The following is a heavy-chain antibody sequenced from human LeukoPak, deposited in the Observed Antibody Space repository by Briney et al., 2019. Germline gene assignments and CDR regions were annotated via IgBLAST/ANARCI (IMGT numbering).Heavy chain of an antibody. CDR1: GFTFDDYA. Sequence: GGSLRLSCAASGFTFDDYAMHWVRQAPGKGLEWVSGISWNSGSIGYADSVKGRFTISRDNSKNTLYLQMNSLRAEDTAVYYCAKATGYSGYDLVDYWGQGTLVTVSS. V-gene: IGHV3-9*01. CDR3: AKATGYSGYDLVDY. D-gene: IGHD5-12*01. CDR2: ISWNSGSI. J-gene: IGHJ4*02.